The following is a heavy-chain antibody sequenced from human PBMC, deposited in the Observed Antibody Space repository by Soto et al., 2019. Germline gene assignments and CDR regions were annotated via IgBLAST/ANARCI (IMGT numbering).Heavy chain of an antibody. V-gene: IGHV5-10-1*01. CDR2: IDPRDSQS. CDR1: GYSFTDYW. Sequence: GESLKISCKASGYSFTDYWITWVRQMPGKGLEWIGRIDPRDSQSNYSPSFQGHVTISADKSSSTAYLQWNSLKASDTAMYYCARKGHRNWLDPWGQGTLLTVSS. D-gene: IGHD3-16*02. J-gene: IGHJ5*02. CDR3: ARKGHRNWLDP.